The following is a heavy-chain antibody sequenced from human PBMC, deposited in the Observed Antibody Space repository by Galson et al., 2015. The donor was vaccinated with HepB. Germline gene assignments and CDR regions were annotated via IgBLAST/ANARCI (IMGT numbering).Heavy chain of an antibody. V-gene: IGHV2-5*02. CDR1: GFSLSTSGVG. CDR2: IYWDDDK. CDR3: AHLGVQGVPDY. J-gene: IGHJ4*02. Sequence: PALVKPTQTLTLTCTFSGFSLSTSGVGVGWIRQPPGKALEWLALIYWDDDKRCSPSLKSRLTITKDTSKNQVVLTMTNMDPVDTATYYCAHLGVQGVPDYWGQGTLVTVSS. D-gene: IGHD3-10*01.